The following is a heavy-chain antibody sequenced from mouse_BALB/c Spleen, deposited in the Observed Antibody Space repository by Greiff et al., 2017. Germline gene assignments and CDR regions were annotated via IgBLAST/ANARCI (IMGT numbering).Heavy chain of an antibody. J-gene: IGHJ4*01. CDR2: INPSNGRT. CDR3: ARRDYYGSRGYYAMDY. V-gene: IGHV1S81*02. CDR1: GYTFTSYW. D-gene: IGHD1-1*01. Sequence: QVQLKESGAELVKPGASVKLSCKASGYTFTSYWMHWVKQRPGQGLEWIGEINPSNGRTNYNEKFKSKATLTVDKSSSTAYMQLSSLTSEDSAVYYCARRDYYGSRGYYAMDYWGQGTSVTVSS.